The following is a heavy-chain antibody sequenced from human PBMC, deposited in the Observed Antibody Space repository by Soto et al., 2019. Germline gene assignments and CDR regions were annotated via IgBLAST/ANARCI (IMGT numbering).Heavy chain of an antibody. CDR2: IYHRGGT. D-gene: IGHD5-18*01. CDR3: ARPPRDGYTGYYFDY. V-gene: IGHV4-4*02. CDR1: GGSISSSNW. Sequence: QVQLQESGPGLVKPSGTLSLTCAVSGGSISSSNWWSWVRQPPGKGLEWIGEIYHRGGTNYHPSPTRRVTIRVEKSTIQFSHVLSTVTAASTAVYSCARPPRDGYTGYYFDYLGQGTLVPVSS. J-gene: IGHJ4*02.